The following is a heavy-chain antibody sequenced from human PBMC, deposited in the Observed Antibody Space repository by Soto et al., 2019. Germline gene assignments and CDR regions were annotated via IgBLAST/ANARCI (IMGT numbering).Heavy chain of an antibody. Sequence: PGGSLRLSCVASGFTFIGYNMNWVRQAPGKGLEWVASISSSSTYIYYADSVKGRFTISRDNAERSPYLHMNSLRAEDTAVYYCARDPSKRGTTMDVWGQGTTVTVSS. CDR1: GFTFIGYN. CDR2: ISSSSTYI. D-gene: IGHD3-16*01. V-gene: IGHV3-21*01. CDR3: ARDPSKRGTTMDV. J-gene: IGHJ6*02.